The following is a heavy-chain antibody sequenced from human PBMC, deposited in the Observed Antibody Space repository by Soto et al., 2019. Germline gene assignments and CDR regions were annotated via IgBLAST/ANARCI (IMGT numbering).Heavy chain of an antibody. CDR2: IRSKANSYAT. V-gene: IGHV3-73*01. CDR3: TRRYYDSSGYYIPPGWFDP. Sequence: GGSLRLSGAASGFTFSGSSIHWVRQASWKGLEWVGRIRSKANSYATAYAASVKGRFTISRDDSKNTAYLQMNSLKTEDTAVYYCTRRYYDSSGYYIPPGWFDPWGQGTLVAVSS. CDR1: GFTFSGSS. D-gene: IGHD3-22*01. J-gene: IGHJ5*02.